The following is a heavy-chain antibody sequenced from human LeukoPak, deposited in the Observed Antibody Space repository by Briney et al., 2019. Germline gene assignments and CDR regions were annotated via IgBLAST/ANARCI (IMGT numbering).Heavy chain of an antibody. CDR3: AKDKEVVIIPVYSEFDY. V-gene: IGHV3-23*01. CDR1: GFTFSSYA. D-gene: IGHD3-3*01. CDR2: ISGSGGST. Sequence: GGSLRLSCAASGFTFSSYAVSWVRQAPGKGLEWVSAISGSGGSTYYADSVKGRFTISRDNSKNTLYLQMNSLRAEDTAVYYCAKDKEVVIIPVYSEFDYWGQGTLVTVSS. J-gene: IGHJ4*02.